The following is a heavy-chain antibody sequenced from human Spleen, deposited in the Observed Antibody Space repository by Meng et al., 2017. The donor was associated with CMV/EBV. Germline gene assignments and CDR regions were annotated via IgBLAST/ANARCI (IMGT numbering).Heavy chain of an antibody. D-gene: IGHD2-2*01. Sequence: YWRGIRQPPGKGLEWIGEINHSGSTNYNPSLKSRVTISVDTSKNQFSLKLSSVTAADTAVYYCARGPYAVATGYCSSTSCRRLYFQHWGQGTLVTVSS. J-gene: IGHJ1*01. CDR2: INHSGST. V-gene: IGHV4-34*01. CDR3: ARGPYAVATGYCSSTSCRRLYFQH. CDR1: Y.